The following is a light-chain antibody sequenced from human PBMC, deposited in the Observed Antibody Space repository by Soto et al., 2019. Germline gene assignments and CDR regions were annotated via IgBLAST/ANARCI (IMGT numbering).Light chain of an antibody. Sequence: EMVLTQSPATLSLSPGERSTLSCRASPSVTNYLAWYQQKPGQPPRLLIYGAFNRAAGIPARFSGSGSGTDFTLTIRSLEPEDSAVYYCQQRNIWPPVTFGQGTRLEIK. V-gene: IGKV3-11*01. CDR2: GAF. J-gene: IGKJ5*01. CDR1: PSVTNY. CDR3: QQRNIWPPVT.